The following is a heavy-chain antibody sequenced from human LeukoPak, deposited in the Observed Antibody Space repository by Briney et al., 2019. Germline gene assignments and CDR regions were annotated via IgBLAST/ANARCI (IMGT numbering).Heavy chain of an antibody. Sequence: ASVKVSCKASGYTFTGYYMYWVRQAPGQGLEWMGWINPNSGDTNYAQEFQGRVTLTRGTSISTAYMELSRLRSDDTAVYYCARDSVALWFGELSPYFDYWGQGALVTVSS. CDR3: ARDSVALWFGELSPYFDY. V-gene: IGHV1-2*02. CDR2: INPNSGDT. CDR1: GYTFTGYY. D-gene: IGHD3-10*01. J-gene: IGHJ4*02.